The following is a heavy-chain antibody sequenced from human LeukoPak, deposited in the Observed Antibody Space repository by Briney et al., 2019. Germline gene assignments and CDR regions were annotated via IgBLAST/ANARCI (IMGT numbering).Heavy chain of an antibody. CDR1: GGSMSGYC. Sequence: SETLSLTCTVSGGSMSGYCWSWIRQPPGTRLEWIGYVCDAGSTNYNPSLKSRVTLSVDTSNNQFSLKLSSVTAADTALYYCARGCGGACYPPAYYYYMDVWGKGTTVTVSS. D-gene: IGHD2-21*02. V-gene: IGHV4-59*01. CDR2: VCDAGST. CDR3: ARGCGGACYPPAYYYYMDV. J-gene: IGHJ6*03.